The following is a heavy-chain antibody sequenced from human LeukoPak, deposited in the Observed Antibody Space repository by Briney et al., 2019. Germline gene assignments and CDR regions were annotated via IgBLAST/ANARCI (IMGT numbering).Heavy chain of an antibody. CDR2: ISYDGSNK. J-gene: IGHJ4*02. Sequence: GGSLRLSCAASGFTFSSYGMHWVRQAPGKGLEWVAVISYDGSNKYYADSVKGRFTISRDNSKNTLYLQMNSLRAEDTAVYYCAKDRPHYDILTGYCDYWGQGTLVTVSS. D-gene: IGHD3-9*01. V-gene: IGHV3-30*18. CDR3: AKDRPHYDILTGYCDY. CDR1: GFTFSSYG.